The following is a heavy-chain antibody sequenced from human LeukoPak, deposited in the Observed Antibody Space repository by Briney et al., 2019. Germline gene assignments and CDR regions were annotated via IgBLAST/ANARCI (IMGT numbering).Heavy chain of an antibody. V-gene: IGHV3-11*04. Sequence: PGGSLRLSCAASGFTFSDYYMSWIRQAPGKGLERVSYISSSGSTIYYADSVKGRFTISRDNAKNSLYLQMNSLRAEDTAVYYCARLPAGTDPREDTPHYWGQGTLVTVSS. CDR1: GFTFSDYY. D-gene: IGHD6-19*01. J-gene: IGHJ4*02. CDR2: ISSSGSTI. CDR3: ARLPAGTDPREDTPHY.